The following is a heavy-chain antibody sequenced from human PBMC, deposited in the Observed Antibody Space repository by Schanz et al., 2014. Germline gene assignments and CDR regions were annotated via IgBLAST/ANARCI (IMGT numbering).Heavy chain of an antibody. CDR3: AREQIMAAAGLVDY. Sequence: EVQLLESGGGLVQPGGSLRLSCAASGFAFSSYSMNWVRQAPGKGLEWVSYISGTTTYTNYADSVKGRFTISRDNAKNSLYLQMNSLRAEDTAVYYCAREQIMAAAGLVDYWGHGTLXTVSS. D-gene: IGHD6-13*01. CDR2: ISGTTTYT. J-gene: IGHJ4*01. CDR1: GFAFSSYS. V-gene: IGHV3-48*04.